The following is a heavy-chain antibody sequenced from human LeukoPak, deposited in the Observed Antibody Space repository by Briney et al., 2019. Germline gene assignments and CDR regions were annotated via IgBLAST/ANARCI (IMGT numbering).Heavy chain of an antibody. D-gene: IGHD2-21*02. CDR1: GFTFSSYS. CDR3: AKDLWSVVTLTLDY. J-gene: IGHJ4*02. Sequence: GGSLRLSCAPTGFTFSSYSMIWVREAPGKGLEWVSSISSSSSYIYYAGSVKGRFTISRDNSKNTLSLQVNSLRAEDTAVYYCAKDLWSVVTLTLDYWGQGTLVTVSS. CDR2: ISSSSSYI. V-gene: IGHV3-21*04.